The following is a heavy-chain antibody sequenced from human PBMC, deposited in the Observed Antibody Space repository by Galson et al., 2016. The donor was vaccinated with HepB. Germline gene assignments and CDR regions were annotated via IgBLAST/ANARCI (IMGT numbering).Heavy chain of an antibody. CDR2: ISGSGRTT. D-gene: IGHD4-11*01. CDR1: GFSLSSHS. J-gene: IGHJ3*01. V-gene: IGHV3-23*01. CDR3: ARERPYSVNYHRALDL. Sequence: SLRLSCAASGFSLSSHSLSWVRQAPGKGLEWVSAISGSGRTTFYADSVKGRITIARDNSENTLSLQMNTLRADDTAVYFCARERPYSVNYHRALDLWGQGTTVTVSS.